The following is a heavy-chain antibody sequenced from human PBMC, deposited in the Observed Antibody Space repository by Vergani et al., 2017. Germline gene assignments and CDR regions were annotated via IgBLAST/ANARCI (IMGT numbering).Heavy chain of an antibody. D-gene: IGHD6-6*01. CDR2: IKQDGSEK. V-gene: IGHV3-7*03. J-gene: IGHJ5*02. Sequence: EVQLVESGGGLVQPGGSLRLSCAASGFTFSSYWMSWVRQAPGKGLEWVANIKQDGSEKYYVDSVKGRFTISRDNAKNSLYMQMNSLRAEDTAAYYCAPTTTYSSSSGSWFDPWGQGTLVTVSS. CDR3: APTTTYSSSSGSWFDP. CDR1: GFTFSSYW.